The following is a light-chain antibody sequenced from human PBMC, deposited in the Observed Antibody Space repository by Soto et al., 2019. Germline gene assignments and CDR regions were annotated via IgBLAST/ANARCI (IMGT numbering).Light chain of an antibody. V-gene: IGLV1-40*01. CDR2: GNS. Sequence: QLVLTQPPSVSGAPGQRVTISCTGSSSNIGAGYDVHWYQQLPGTAPKLLIYGNSNRPSGVPDRFSGSKSGTSASLAITGLQAEVEADYYCQSYDSSLSGSVFGGGTKLTVL. J-gene: IGLJ2*01. CDR1: SSNIGAGYD. CDR3: QSYDSSLSGSV.